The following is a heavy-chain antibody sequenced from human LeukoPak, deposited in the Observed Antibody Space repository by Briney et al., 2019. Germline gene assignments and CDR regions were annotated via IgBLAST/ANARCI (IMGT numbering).Heavy chain of an antibody. CDR1: GFTFSSYS. J-gene: IGHJ4*02. Sequence: GGSLRLSCAASGFTFSSYSMNWVRQAPGKGLEWVSSISSSSSYIYYADSVKGRFTISRGNAKNSLYLQMNSLRAEDTAVYYCARDPGGGGGDFWSGYVTDYWGQGTLVTVSS. CDR2: ISSSSSYI. CDR3: ARDPGGGGGDFWSGYVTDY. V-gene: IGHV3-21*01. D-gene: IGHD3-3*01.